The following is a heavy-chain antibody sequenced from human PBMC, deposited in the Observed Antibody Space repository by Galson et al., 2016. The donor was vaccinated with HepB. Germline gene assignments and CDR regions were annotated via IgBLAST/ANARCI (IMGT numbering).Heavy chain of an antibody. CDR3: ARDPNAVGPSYFDS. CDR1: GFTFNSYS. V-gene: IGHV3-9*01. D-gene: IGHD3-10*01. Sequence: SLRLSCAASGFTFNSYSMNWVRQAPGKGLEWVSVISWNSRHIGYAESVQGRFTISRDNAKNTLYLQMSGLRADDTALYFCARDPNAVGPSYFDSWGQGTLVSVSS. CDR2: ISWNSRHI. J-gene: IGHJ4*02.